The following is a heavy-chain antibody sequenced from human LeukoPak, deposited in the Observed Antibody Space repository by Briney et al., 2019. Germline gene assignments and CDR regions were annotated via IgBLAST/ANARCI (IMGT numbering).Heavy chain of an antibody. CDR2: INPNSGGT. CDR1: GYTFTGYY. D-gene: IGHD3-10*01. CDR3: ARGLWFGEFY. Sequence: ASVKVSCKASGYTFTGYYMHWVRQAPGQGLEWMGWINPNSGGTNYAQKFQGRVTITRDTSASTAYMELSSLRSEDTAVYYCARGLWFGEFYWGQGTLVTVSS. V-gene: IGHV1-2*02. J-gene: IGHJ4*02.